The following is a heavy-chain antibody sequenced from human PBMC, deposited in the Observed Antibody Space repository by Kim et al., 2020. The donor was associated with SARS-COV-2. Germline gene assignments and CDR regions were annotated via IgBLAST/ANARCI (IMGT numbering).Heavy chain of an antibody. J-gene: IGHJ4*02. V-gene: IGHV1-2*02. D-gene: IGHD3-3*01. CDR3: ARLGVVDYYFDY. Sequence: KAQRFQGRVTMTRDTSISTAYMELSRLRSDDTAVYYCARLGVVDYYFDYWGQGTLVTVSS.